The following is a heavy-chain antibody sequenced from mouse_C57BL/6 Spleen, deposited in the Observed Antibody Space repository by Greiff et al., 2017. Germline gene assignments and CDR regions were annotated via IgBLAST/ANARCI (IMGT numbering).Heavy chain of an antibody. CDR1: GFTFTDYY. J-gene: IGHJ2*01. V-gene: IGHV7-3*01. CDR3: ARVDGYMYYFDY. CDR2: ISNKANGYTT. Sequence: EVMLVESGGGLVQPGGSLSFSCAASGFTFTDYYMSWVRQPPGKALEWLGFISNKANGYTTEYSASVKGRFTISRDNSQSILYLQMNALRAEDSATYYCARVDGYMYYFDYWGKGTTLTVSS. D-gene: IGHD2-3*01.